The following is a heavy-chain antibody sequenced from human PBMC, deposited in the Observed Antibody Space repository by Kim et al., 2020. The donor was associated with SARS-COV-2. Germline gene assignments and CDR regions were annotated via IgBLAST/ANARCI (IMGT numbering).Heavy chain of an antibody. CDR1: GYNFEKYA. V-gene: IGHV7-4-1*02. Sequence: ASVKVSCKSSGYNFEKYAINWVRQAPGQGLEWMGWITTNNGNPTYGKGFTGRFVFSMDTSVSTAYLQINNLKAEDTALYYCARNDFYRSRGCMDVWGQGTTVNVSS. CDR3: ARNDFYRSRGCMDV. D-gene: IGHD3-3*01. J-gene: IGHJ6*02. CDR2: ITTNNGNP.